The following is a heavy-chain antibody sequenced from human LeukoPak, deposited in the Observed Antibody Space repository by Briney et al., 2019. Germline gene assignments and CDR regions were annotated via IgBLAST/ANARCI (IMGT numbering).Heavy chain of an antibody. CDR2: ISSSGSTI. Sequence: GGSLRLSCAASGFTFSDYYMSWIRQAPGKGLGWVSYISSSGSTIYCADSVKGRFTISRDNAKNSLYLQMSSLRAEDTAVYYCARDRDIVGATAWFDPWGQGTLVTVSS. J-gene: IGHJ5*02. D-gene: IGHD1-26*01. CDR3: ARDRDIVGATAWFDP. V-gene: IGHV3-11*01. CDR1: GFTFSDYY.